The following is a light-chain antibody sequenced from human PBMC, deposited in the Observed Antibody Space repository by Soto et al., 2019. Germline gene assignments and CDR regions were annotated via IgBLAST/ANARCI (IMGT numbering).Light chain of an antibody. Sequence: QSVLTHPASVSGSPGRSITISCTGTSSDVGAYNYVSWYQHHSGRAPKLMIYDVSNRPSGVSNRFSGSKSGNTASLTISGLQAEDEADYYCSSYTSSSTYVFGTGTKVTLL. CDR3: SSYTSSSTYV. J-gene: IGLJ1*01. CDR2: DVS. CDR1: SSDVGAYNY. V-gene: IGLV2-14*03.